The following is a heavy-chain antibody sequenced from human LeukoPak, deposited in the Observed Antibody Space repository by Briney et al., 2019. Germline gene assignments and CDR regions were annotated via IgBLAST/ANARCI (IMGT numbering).Heavy chain of an antibody. J-gene: IGHJ4*02. D-gene: IGHD3/OR15-3a*01. CDR1: GGSFSDYY. Sequence: PSETLSLICAVYGGSFSDYYWSWIRQPPGKGLEWIGEITHSGSANYNPSLKSRVTMSVDTSKNQFSLKLTSVTAADTAVYYCARGYPRSDVGAGTGTCYFDYWGQGTLVTVSS. CDR2: ITHSGSA. V-gene: IGHV4-34*01. CDR3: ARGYPRSDVGAGTGTCYFDY.